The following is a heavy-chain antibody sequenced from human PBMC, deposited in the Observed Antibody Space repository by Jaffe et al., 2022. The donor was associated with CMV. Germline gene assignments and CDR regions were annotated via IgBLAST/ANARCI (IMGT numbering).Heavy chain of an antibody. Sequence: EVQLVESGGGLVKPGGSLRLSCAASGFTFSNAWMSWVRQAPGKGLEWVGRIKSKTDGGTTDYAAPVKGRFTISRDDSKNTLYLQMNSLKTEDTAVYYCTTDPELRDFWSGYPTQMWGQGTLVTVSS. J-gene: IGHJ4*02. CDR2: IKSKTDGGTT. CDR3: TTDPELRDFWSGYPTQM. D-gene: IGHD3-3*01. V-gene: IGHV3-15*01. CDR1: GFTFSNAW.